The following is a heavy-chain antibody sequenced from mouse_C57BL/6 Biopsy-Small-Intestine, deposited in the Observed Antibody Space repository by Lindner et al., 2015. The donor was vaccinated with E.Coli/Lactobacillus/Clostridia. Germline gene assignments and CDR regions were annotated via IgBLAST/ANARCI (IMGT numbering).Heavy chain of an antibody. CDR1: GFTFSDYG. CDR3: ARQYTYYSYDEGYAIDY. Sequence: VQLQESGGGLVKPGGSRKLSCAASGFTFSDYGMHWVRQAPEKGLEWVAYISSGSSTIYYADTVKGRFIISRDNAKNTLFLQMTSLRSEDTAMYYCARQYTYYSYDEGYAIDYWGQGTSVTVSS. V-gene: IGHV5-17*01. D-gene: IGHD2-12*01. J-gene: IGHJ4*01. CDR2: ISSGSSTI.